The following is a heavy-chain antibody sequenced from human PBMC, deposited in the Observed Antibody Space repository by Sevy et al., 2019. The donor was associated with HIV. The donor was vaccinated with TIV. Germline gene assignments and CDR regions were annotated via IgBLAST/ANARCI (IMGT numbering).Heavy chain of an antibody. CDR3: AITKDYYDNSGYPFDY. D-gene: IGHD3-22*01. CDR2: FDPEDGET. J-gene: IGHJ4*02. CDR1: GYTLSELS. Sequence: ASVKVSCKVFGYTLSELSMHWVRQTPGKGLEWMGSFDPEDGETIYAQKFQGSVAMTEDTSTDTAYMELRSLRSEDTAVFYCAITKDYYDNSGYPFDYWGQGTLVTVSS. V-gene: IGHV1-24*01.